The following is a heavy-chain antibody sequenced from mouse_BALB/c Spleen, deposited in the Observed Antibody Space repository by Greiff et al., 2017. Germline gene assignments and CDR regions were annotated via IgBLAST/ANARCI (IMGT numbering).Heavy chain of an antibody. Sequence: EVQGVESGGGLVQPGGSLRLSCATSGFTFTDYYMSWVRQPPGKALEWLGFIRNKANGYTTEYSASVKGRFTISRDNSQSILYLQMNTLRAEDSATYYCARTGGYDGFAYWGQGTLVTVSA. CDR3: ARTGGYDGFAY. D-gene: IGHD2-2*01. CDR1: GFTFTDYY. CDR2: IRNKANGYTT. V-gene: IGHV7-3*02. J-gene: IGHJ3*01.